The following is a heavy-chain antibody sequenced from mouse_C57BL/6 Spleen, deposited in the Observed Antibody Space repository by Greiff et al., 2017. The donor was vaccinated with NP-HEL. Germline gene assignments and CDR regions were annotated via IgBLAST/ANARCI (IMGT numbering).Heavy chain of an antibody. Sequence: EVQLQQSGPGLVKPSQSLSLTCSVTGYSITSGYYWNWIRQFPGNKLEWMGYISYDGSNNYNPSLKNRISITRETSKNQFFLKLNSVTTEDTATYYCARDVFAYWGQGTLVTVSA. CDR1: GYSITSGYY. V-gene: IGHV3-6*01. CDR3: ARDVFAY. J-gene: IGHJ3*01. CDR2: ISYDGSN.